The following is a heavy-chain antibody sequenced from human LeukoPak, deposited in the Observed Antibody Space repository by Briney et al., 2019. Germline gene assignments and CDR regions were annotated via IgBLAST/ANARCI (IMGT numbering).Heavy chain of an antibody. D-gene: IGHD3-22*01. Sequence: PGGSLRLSCAASGFTFSDYYMSWIRQAPGKGLEWVSYISSSSSYTNYADSVKGRFTISRDNAKNFLYLQMNSLRAEDTALYYCAKDKSDSSGYYTYFDYWGQGTLVTVSS. CDR1: GFTFSDYY. V-gene: IGHV3-11*05. J-gene: IGHJ4*02. CDR2: ISSSSSYT. CDR3: AKDKSDSSGYYTYFDY.